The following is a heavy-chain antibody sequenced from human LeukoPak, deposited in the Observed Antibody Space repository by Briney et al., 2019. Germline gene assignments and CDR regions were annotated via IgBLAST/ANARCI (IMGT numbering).Heavy chain of an antibody. CDR2: ISSSSSYT. J-gene: IGHJ4*02. V-gene: IGHV3-11*06. D-gene: IGHD3-22*01. Sequence: GGSLRLSCAASGFTFSDYYMSWIRQAPGKGLEWVSYISSSSSYTNYADSVKGRFTISRDNAKNSLYLQMNSLRAEDTAVYYCARDLCYYDSSGYGSYDYWGQGTLVTVSS. CDR3: ARDLCYYDSSGYGSYDY. CDR1: GFTFSDYY.